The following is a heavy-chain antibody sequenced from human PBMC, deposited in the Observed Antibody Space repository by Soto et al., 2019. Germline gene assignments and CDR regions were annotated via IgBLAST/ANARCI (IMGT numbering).Heavy chain of an antibody. CDR2: ISGSGGST. Sequence: GGSLRLSCAASGFTFSSYAMSWVRQAPGKGLEWVSAISGSGGSTYYADSVKGRFTISRDNSKNTLYLQMNSLRAEDTAVYYCAKVRKGYSYGYLGDYYYYMDVWGKGTTVTVSS. J-gene: IGHJ6*03. CDR1: GFTFSSYA. D-gene: IGHD5-18*01. CDR3: AKVRKGYSYGYLGDYYYYMDV. V-gene: IGHV3-23*01.